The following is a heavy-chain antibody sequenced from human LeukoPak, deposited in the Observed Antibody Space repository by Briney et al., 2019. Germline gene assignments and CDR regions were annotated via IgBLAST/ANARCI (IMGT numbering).Heavy chain of an antibody. Sequence: GGPLRLSCAASGFTFSRYGMHWVRQAPGKGLEWVALIWYDGSNKYYADSVKGRFAISRDNSKNTLYLQMNSLRAEDTAVYYCAREMRSYGPDYWGQGTLVTVSS. V-gene: IGHV3-33*01. CDR1: GFTFSRYG. CDR3: AREMRSYGPDY. D-gene: IGHD5-18*01. J-gene: IGHJ4*02. CDR2: IWYDGSNK.